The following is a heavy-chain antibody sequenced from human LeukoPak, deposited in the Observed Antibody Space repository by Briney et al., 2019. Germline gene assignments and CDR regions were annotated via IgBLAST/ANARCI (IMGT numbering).Heavy chain of an antibody. CDR1: GFTFSSYA. V-gene: IGHV3-30*04. J-gene: IGHJ4*02. D-gene: IGHD6-13*01. CDR2: ISYDGSNK. Sequence: PGGSLRLSCAASGFTFSSYAMHWVRQAPGKGLEWVSFISYDGSNKYFADSVKGRFTISRDNSKNTLYLQMNSLRAEDTAVYYCARGTAASRTPQGDYWGQGTLVTVSS. CDR3: ARGTAASRTPQGDY.